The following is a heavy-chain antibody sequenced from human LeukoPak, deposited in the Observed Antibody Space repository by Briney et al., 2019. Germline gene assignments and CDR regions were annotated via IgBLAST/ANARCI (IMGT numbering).Heavy chain of an antibody. D-gene: IGHD3-22*01. CDR1: GFTFSSYA. CDR2: ISGSGGST. J-gene: IGHJ4*02. V-gene: IGHV3-23*01. CDR3: AKDSRTTYDSSWLYYFDS. Sequence: GGSLRLSCAASGFTFSSYAMSWVRQAPGKGLEWVSAISGSGGSTYYADSVKGRFTTSRDNSKNTVYLQMNSLRAEDTAIYYCAKDSRTTYDSSWLYYFDSWGQGTLVTVSS.